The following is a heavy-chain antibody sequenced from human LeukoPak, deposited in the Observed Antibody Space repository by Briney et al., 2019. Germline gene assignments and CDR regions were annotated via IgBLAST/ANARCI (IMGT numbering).Heavy chain of an antibody. CDR3: ARMLSGSYYSWFDP. CDR1: GGTFSSYA. V-gene: IGHV1-69*05. CDR2: IVPIFGTA. J-gene: IGHJ5*02. D-gene: IGHD1-26*01. Sequence: SVKVSCKASGGTFSSYAISWVRQAPGQGLEWMGGIVPIFGTANYAQKFQGRVTITTDESTSTAYMELSSLRSEDTAVYYCARMLSGSYYSWFDPWGQGTLVTVSS.